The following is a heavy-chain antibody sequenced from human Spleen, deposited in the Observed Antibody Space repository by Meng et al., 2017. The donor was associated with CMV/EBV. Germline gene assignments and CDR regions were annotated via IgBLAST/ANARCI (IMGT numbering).Heavy chain of an antibody. Sequence: SVQVSCKASGDTFINNAISWVRQAPGQRPEWMGGIIPDVGTPDYAENFQGRVTMTTDESTSTAYMEMSSLRSDDTAVYYCATGGYDGSYYYGLEVWGQGTTVTVSS. D-gene: IGHD5-12*01. CDR3: ATGGYDGSYYYGLEV. CDR1: GDTFINNA. J-gene: IGHJ6*02. V-gene: IGHV1-69*05. CDR2: IIPDVGTP.